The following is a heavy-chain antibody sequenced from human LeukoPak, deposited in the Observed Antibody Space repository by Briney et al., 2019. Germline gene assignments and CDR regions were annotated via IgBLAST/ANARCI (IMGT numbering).Heavy chain of an antibody. V-gene: IGHV3-21*01. D-gene: IGHD3-22*01. Sequence: GGSLRLSCAASGFTFSSYSMNWVRQAPGKGLEWVSSISSSSSYIYYADSVKGRFTIPRDNAKNSQYLQMNSLRAEDTAVYYCARDYYDSSGVRIDYWGQGTLVTVSS. CDR3: ARDYYDSSGVRIDY. CDR1: GFTFSSYS. CDR2: ISSSSSYI. J-gene: IGHJ4*02.